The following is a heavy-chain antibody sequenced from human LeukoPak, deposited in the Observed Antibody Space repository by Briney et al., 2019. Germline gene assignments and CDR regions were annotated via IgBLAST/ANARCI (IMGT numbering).Heavy chain of an antibody. CDR3: ARAAAADLANYFDF. J-gene: IGHJ4*02. D-gene: IGHD6-13*01. Sequence: ASVKVSCQASGCTFTGYYMHWVRQAPGQGLEWMGWINANTFGTNYAQNFQGRVTMPRDTSISTAYMELSRLRSDDTAVYYCARAAAADLANYFDFWGQGTLVTVSS. CDR1: GCTFTGYY. V-gene: IGHV1-2*02. CDR2: INANTFGT.